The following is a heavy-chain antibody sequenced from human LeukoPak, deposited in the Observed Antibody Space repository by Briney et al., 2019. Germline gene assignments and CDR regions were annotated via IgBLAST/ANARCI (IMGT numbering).Heavy chain of an antibody. J-gene: IGHJ4*02. D-gene: IGHD5-18*01. V-gene: IGHV3-30*04. CDR3: AKDHGGYSYGTFDY. CDR1: GFPFSDSA. Sequence: GGSLRLSCAASGFPFSDSALHWVRQAPGKGLEWVAVISYDGSNKYYADSVKGRFTISRDNSKNTLYLQMNSLRAEDTAVYYCAKDHGGYSYGTFDYWGQGTLVTVSS. CDR2: ISYDGSNK.